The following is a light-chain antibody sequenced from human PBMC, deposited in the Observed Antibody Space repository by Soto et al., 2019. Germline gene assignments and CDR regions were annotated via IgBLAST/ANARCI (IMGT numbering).Light chain of an antibody. CDR1: SSDVGGYNY. CDR2: EVS. Sequence: QSVLTQPASVSGSPGQSITISCTGTSSDVGGYNYVSWYQQHPGKAPKLMIYEVSNQPSGVSNRFSGSKSGNTASLTISGLQAEDEADYYCSSYTSSSNVVFGGGTKVTVL. J-gene: IGLJ2*01. CDR3: SSYTSSSNVV. V-gene: IGLV2-14*01.